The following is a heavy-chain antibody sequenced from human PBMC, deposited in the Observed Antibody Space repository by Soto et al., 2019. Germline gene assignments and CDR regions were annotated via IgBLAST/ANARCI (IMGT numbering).Heavy chain of an antibody. J-gene: IGHJ6*02. CDR2: ISYDGSNK. Sequence: QVQLVESGGGVVQPGRSLRLSCAASGFTFSSYAMHWVRQAPGKGLEWVAVISYDGSNKYYADSVKGRFTISRDNSKNPLYLQMNSLRAEDTAVYYCAREPYSSSSWGGYYYYGMDVWGQGTTVTVSS. CDR1: GFTFSSYA. D-gene: IGHD6-6*01. CDR3: AREPYSSSSWGGYYYYGMDV. V-gene: IGHV3-30-3*01.